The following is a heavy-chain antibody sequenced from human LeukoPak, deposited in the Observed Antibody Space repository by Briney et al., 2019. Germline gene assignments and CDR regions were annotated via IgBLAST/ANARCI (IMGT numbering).Heavy chain of an antibody. CDR3: LRQLGAY. V-gene: IGHV3-30*02. D-gene: IGHD6-6*01. J-gene: IGHJ4*02. Sequence: GGSLRLPCAASGFTFSSYGMHWVRQAPGKGLEWVAFIRYDGSNKYYADSVKGRFTISRDNSKNTLYLQMNSLRAEGTAVYYCLRQLGAYWGQGTLVTVSS. CDR2: IRYDGSNK. CDR1: GFTFSSYG.